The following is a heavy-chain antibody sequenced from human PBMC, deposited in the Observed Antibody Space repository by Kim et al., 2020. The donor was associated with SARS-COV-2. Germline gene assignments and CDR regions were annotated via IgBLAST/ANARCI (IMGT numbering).Heavy chain of an antibody. Sequence: LKSRVTISVDTSKNQFSLKRSSVTAADTAVYYCARGPRYGSGSYYPPFDYWGQGTLVTVSS. CDR3: ARGPRYGSGSYYPPFDY. V-gene: IGHV4-34*01. J-gene: IGHJ4*02. D-gene: IGHD3-10*01.